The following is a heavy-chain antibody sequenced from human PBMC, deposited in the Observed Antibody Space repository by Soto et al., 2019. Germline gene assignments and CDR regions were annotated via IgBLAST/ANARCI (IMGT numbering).Heavy chain of an antibody. V-gene: IGHV4-4*07. CDR1: GGSISSYY. D-gene: IGHD5-18*01. CDR3: ASSGYSYGSAWFDP. Sequence: TLSLTCTVSGGSISSYYWSWIRQPAGKGLEWIGRIYTSGSTNYNPSLKSRVTMSVDTSKNQFSLKLSSVTAADTAVYYCASSGYSYGSAWFDPWGQGTLVTVSS. CDR2: IYTSGST. J-gene: IGHJ5*02.